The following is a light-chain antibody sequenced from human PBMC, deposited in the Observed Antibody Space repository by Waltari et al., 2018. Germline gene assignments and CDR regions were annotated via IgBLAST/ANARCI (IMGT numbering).Light chain of an antibody. CDR1: LDITNY. J-gene: IGKJ3*01. Sequence: DLQMTQSPSSLSASVGDRVTITCRASLDITNYLNWYQQKPWKAPKLLIYDASNLDTVVPSRFSGSGSGTDFTLTISSLQPEDIATYYCQQYDNLAFTFGPGTKVNI. CDR3: QQYDNLAFT. CDR2: DAS. V-gene: IGKV1-33*01.